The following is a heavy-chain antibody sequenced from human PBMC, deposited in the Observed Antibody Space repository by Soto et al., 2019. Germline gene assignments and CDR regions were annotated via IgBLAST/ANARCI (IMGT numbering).Heavy chain of an antibody. V-gene: IGHV5-10-1*03. J-gene: IGHJ5*02. Sequence: EVQLVQSGAEVKKPGESLRISCKGSGYSFTSYWISWVRQMPGKGLEWMGRIDPSNSYTNYSPSFQGHVTISADKSNSTAYLQWSSLKASDTAMYYCAMHYDFWSGYYERGGGWFDPWGQGTLVTVSS. D-gene: IGHD3-3*01. CDR3: AMHYDFWSGYYERGGGWFDP. CDR2: IDPSNSYT. CDR1: GYSFTSYW.